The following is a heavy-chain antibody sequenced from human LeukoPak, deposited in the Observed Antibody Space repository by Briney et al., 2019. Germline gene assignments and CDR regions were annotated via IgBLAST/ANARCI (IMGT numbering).Heavy chain of an antibody. CDR1: GFTFRNYG. J-gene: IGHJ4*02. D-gene: IGHD3-10*01. CDR3: ARVEGRFYGSGSYRGFDY. CDR2: IWYDGSNE. Sequence: GGSLRLSCAASGFTFRNYGMYWVRQAPGEGLEWVAVIWYDGSNEYYADSVKGRFTISRDNSKNTLYLQMNSLRVEDTAVYYCARVEGRFYGSGSYRGFDYWGQGTLVTVSS. V-gene: IGHV3-33*01.